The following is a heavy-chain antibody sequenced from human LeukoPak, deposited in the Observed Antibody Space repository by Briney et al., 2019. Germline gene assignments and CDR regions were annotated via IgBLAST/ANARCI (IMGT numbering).Heavy chain of an antibody. V-gene: IGHV1-69*13. J-gene: IGHJ3*02. Sequence: GASVKVSCKDSGGTFSSYAISWVRQAPGQGLEWMGGIIPIFGTANYAQKFQGRVTITADESTSTAYMELSSLRSEDTAVYYCARGGAPGAFDIWGQGTMVTVSS. CDR3: ARGGAPGAFDI. CDR1: GGTFSSYA. CDR2: IIPIFGTA. D-gene: IGHD1-26*01.